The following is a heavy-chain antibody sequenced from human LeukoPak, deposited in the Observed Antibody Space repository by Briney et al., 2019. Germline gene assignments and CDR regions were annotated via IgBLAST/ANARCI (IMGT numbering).Heavy chain of an antibody. CDR1: GFTLSSLA. D-gene: IGHD3-16*02. J-gene: IGHJ4*02. CDR3: LLQMTYGELSDPDF. V-gene: IGHV3-21*01. CDR2: SGTRSGTK. Sequence: GGSLRLSCAASGFTLSSLAMHWVRQAPGKGLEWVSSSGTRSGTKYYADSVMGRFTISRDSAMNSVPLQINSLRAEDTAVYYCLLQMTYGELSDPDFRGQGTLVTVSS.